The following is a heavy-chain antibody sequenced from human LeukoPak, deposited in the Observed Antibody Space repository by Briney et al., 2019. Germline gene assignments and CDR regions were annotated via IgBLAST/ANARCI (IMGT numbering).Heavy chain of an antibody. V-gene: IGHV3-30*04. Sequence: GRSLRLSCAASGFTFSSYAMHWVRQAPGKGLEWVAVISYDGSNKYYADSVKGRFTISRDNSKNTLYLQMNSLRAEDTAVYYCARGAPSYYYDSSGYLFGDYWGQGTLITVSS. D-gene: IGHD3-22*01. CDR3: ARGAPSYYYDSSGYLFGDY. CDR2: ISYDGSNK. J-gene: IGHJ4*02. CDR1: GFTFSSYA.